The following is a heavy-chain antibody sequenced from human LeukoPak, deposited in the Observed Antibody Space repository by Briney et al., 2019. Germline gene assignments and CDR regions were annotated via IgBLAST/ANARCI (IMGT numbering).Heavy chain of an antibody. D-gene: IGHD6-19*01. J-gene: IGHJ5*02. CDR3: AKDKYGSGWNEGWFDP. CDR2: ISWNSGSI. V-gene: IGHV3-9*01. CDR1: GFTFNDYA. Sequence: GRSPRLSCAASGFTFNDYAMHWVRQAPGKGLEWVSGISWNSGSIGYAGSVKGRFTISRDNAKNSVYLQMNSLRLEDTALYYCAKDKYGSGWNEGWFDPWGQGTLVTVSS.